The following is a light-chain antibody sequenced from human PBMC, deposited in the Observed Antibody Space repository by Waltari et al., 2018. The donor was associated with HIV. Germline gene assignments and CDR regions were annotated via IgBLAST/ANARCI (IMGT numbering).Light chain of an antibody. CDR1: SSDVGGYNY. J-gene: IGLJ1*01. CDR2: EVS. V-gene: IGLV2-14*01. Sequence: QSALTQPASVSGSPGQSITISCTGTSSDVGGYNYVSWYQHHPGKAPKLLIYEVSNRPSGVSTRFSGSKSDNTASLTISGLQAEDEADYYCSSYTSDYTYVFGSGTEVTVL. CDR3: SSYTSDYTYV.